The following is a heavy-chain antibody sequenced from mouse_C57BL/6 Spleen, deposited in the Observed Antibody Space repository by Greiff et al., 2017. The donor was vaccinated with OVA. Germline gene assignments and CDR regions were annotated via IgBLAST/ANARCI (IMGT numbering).Heavy chain of an antibody. V-gene: IGHV1-55*01. D-gene: IGHD3-2*02. CDR1: GYTFTSYW. J-gene: IGHJ3*01. CDR2: IYPGRGST. CDR3: ARGDSSGYVFAY. Sequence: QVQLQQPGAELVKPGASVKMSCKASGYTFTSYWITWVKQRPGQGLEWIGDIYPGRGSTNYNEKFKSKATLTVDTSSSTAYMQLSSLTSEDSAVYYWARGDSSGYVFAYWGQGTLGTVSA.